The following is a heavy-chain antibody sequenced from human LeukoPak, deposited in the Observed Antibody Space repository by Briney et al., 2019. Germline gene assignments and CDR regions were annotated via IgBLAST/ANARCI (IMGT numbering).Heavy chain of an antibody. CDR2: IYSGGST. Sequence: GGSLRLSCAASGFTVSSNYKSWVRQAPGKGLEWVSVIYSGGSTYYADSVKGRFTISRDNSKNTLYLQMNSLRAEDTAVYYCARDPTTKYGMDVWGQGTTVTVSS. V-gene: IGHV3-66*02. CDR1: GFTVSSNY. D-gene: IGHD1-7*01. J-gene: IGHJ6*02. CDR3: ARDPTTKYGMDV.